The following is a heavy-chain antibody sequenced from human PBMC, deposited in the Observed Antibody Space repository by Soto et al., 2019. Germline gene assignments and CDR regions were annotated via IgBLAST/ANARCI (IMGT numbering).Heavy chain of an antibody. CDR2: FDPEDGET. D-gene: IGHD1-26*01. CDR3: STKPRRPYFPPH. CDR1: GYTLTELS. V-gene: IGHV1-24*01. Sequence: ASVKVSCKVSGYTLTELSMHWVRQAPGKGLEWMGGFDPEDGETIYAQKFQGRVTMTEDTSTDTAYMELSSLRSEDTAVYYCSTKPRRPYFPPHCGQGPLATLS. J-gene: IGHJ4*02.